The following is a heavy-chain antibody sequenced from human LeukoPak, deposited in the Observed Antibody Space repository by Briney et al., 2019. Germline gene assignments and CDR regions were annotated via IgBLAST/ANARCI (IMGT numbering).Heavy chain of an antibody. D-gene: IGHD6-13*01. V-gene: IGHV4-34*01. J-gene: IGHJ5*02. CDR3: ARGGLSSSWFDP. CDR1: GGSFSGYY. Sequence: PSETLSLTCAVYGGSFSGYYWSWIRQPPGKGLERIGEINHSGSTNYNPSLKSRVTISVDTSKNQFSLKLSSVTAADTAVYYCARGGLSSSWFDPWGQGTLVTVSS. CDR2: INHSGST.